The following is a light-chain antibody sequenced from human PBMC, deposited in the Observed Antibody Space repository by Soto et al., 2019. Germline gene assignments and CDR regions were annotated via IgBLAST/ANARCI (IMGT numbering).Light chain of an antibody. CDR1: QSISIW. V-gene: IGKV1-5*03. J-gene: IGKJ4*01. Sequence: DIQMTQSPSTLSASLGDRVTITCRASQSISIWLAWYRQKPGEAPKLLISEASSLESGVPSRFSGSGSGTEFTLTITSLQPDDFSTYYCQQYHLYPITFGGGTKVDIK. CDR3: QQYHLYPIT. CDR2: EAS.